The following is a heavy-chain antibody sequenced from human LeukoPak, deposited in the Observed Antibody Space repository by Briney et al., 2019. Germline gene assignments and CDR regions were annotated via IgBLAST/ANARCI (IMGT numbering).Heavy chain of an antibody. CDR1: GGSTSSGGHY. CDR3: ARGRGYGYGIDY. J-gene: IGHJ4*02. V-gene: IGHV4-30-4*01. Sequence: PSQTLSLTCTVSGGSTSSGGHYWSWVRQPPGKGLEWIGHIFYGGSTLYNPSLMTRLTISEDTSNNQFSLRLTSLTAADTAVYFCARGRGYGYGIDYWGQGTLVTVSS. CDR2: IFYGGST. D-gene: IGHD5-18*01.